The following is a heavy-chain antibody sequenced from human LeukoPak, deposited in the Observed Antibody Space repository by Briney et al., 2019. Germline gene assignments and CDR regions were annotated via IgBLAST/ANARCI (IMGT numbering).Heavy chain of an antibody. CDR3: AREIDGDYDSDAFDF. CDR1: GYTFTSYD. Sequence: ASMKVSCKASGYTFTSYDINWVRQATGQGLEWMGWMNPNIDNPGYAQKFQGRLTMTRNTSISTAYMELSNLRSEDTAVYYCAREIDGDYDSDAFDFWGQGTMVTVSS. D-gene: IGHD4-17*01. V-gene: IGHV1-8*01. J-gene: IGHJ3*01. CDR2: MNPNIDNP.